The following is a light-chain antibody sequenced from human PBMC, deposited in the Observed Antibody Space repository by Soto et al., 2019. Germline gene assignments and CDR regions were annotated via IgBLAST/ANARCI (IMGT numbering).Light chain of an antibody. CDR1: SSDVGTYNY. V-gene: IGLV2-14*01. CDR2: HVS. CDR3: CSFTTRSTYV. Sequence: QSALTQPASVSGSPGQSVTISCTGTSSDVGTYNYVSWYQQHPAKVPKLMIYHVSNRPSGVSDRFSGSKSGNTASLTISGLQAEDEADYYCCSFTTRSTYVFGTGTKLTVL. J-gene: IGLJ1*01.